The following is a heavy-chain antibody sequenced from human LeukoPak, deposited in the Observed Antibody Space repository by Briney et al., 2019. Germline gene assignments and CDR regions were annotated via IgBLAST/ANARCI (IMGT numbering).Heavy chain of an antibody. CDR2: INHRGST. CDR1: SGSFSVYY. CDR3: ARGLPKYYYDRSRGSERLDY. J-gene: IGHJ4*02. V-gene: IGHV4-34*01. Sequence: PSETLSLTCAVYSGSFSVYYWSWIRQPPGKGLEWLGEINHRGSTNYNPSLKSRDTISVDTSKNQFSLKLSSVTAADTAVYYCARGLPKYYYDRSRGSERLDYWGQGTLVTVSS. D-gene: IGHD3-22*01.